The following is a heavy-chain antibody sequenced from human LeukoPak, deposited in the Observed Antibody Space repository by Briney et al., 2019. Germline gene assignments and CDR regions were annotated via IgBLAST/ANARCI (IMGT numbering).Heavy chain of an antibody. J-gene: IGHJ4*02. CDR1: GLTFSSYV. V-gene: IGHV3-23*01. D-gene: IGHD3-22*01. CDR3: ARDRYDRSGYYDY. CDR2: VSGSGDIT. Sequence: PGGSLRLSCAASGLTFSSYVMSWVRQAPGKGLEWVSAVSGSGDITSYADSGKGRFTISRDNSKNTLYLQMNSLRAEDTAVYYCARDRYDRSGYYDYWGQGTLVTVSS.